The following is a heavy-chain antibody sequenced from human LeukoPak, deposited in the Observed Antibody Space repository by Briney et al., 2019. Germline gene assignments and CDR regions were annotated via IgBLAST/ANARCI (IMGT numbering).Heavy chain of an antibody. CDR2: IFPGDSDT. J-gene: IGHJ3*02. D-gene: IGHD3-22*01. V-gene: IGHV5-51*01. CDR3: ARRYDSSGFYPAAFDI. CDR1: GYSFTSYW. Sequence: GESLKISCRASGYSFTSYWIGWARQMPGKGLEWMGIIFPGDSDTRYSPSFQGQVTISADKSISTAYVQWSSLKAPDTAMYYCARRYDSSGFYPAAFDIWGQGTMLTVSS.